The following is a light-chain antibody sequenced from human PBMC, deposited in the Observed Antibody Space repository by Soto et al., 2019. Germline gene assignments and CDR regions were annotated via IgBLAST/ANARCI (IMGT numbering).Light chain of an antibody. V-gene: IGKV1-16*02. J-gene: IGKJ3*01. Sequence: DIQLTHSPSSLSAPVADRGPITXXASQSISSYLNWFQQKPGKAPKPXIYAASSLQSGVPSKFSGSGSGTDFTLTISSLQPEDSATYYCQQLDSYPLTFGPGTKVDIK. CDR2: AAS. CDR3: QQLDSYPLT. CDR1: QSISSY.